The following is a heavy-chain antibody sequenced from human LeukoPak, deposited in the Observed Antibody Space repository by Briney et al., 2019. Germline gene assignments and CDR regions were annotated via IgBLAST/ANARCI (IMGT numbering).Heavy chain of an antibody. CDR1: GGSISSYY. J-gene: IGHJ5*02. CDR3: AREETYYYDSSGYYPNNWFDP. Sequence: SETLSLTCTVSGGSISSYYWSWIRQPAGKGLEWIGRIYTSGSTNYNPSLKSRVTMSVDTSKNQFSLKLSSVTAADTAVYYCAREETYYYDSSGYYPNNWFDPWGQGTLVTVSS. D-gene: IGHD3-22*01. CDR2: IYTSGST. V-gene: IGHV4-4*07.